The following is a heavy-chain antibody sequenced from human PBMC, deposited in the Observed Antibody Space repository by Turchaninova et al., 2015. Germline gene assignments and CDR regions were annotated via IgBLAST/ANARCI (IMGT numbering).Heavy chain of an antibody. Sequence: QVQLQQWGAGLFKPSETLSLTCTVSYGALTSNTWAWVRQSPRNGLVRFGDINHFGSTNYNPPFKAKATVSRDRPKTQIYRKVWSLTVDDTAVYYCTRFGDDNQFDPWSQGARVIVSS. D-gene: IGHD3-10*01. CDR3: TRFGDDNQFDP. J-gene: IGHJ5*02. CDR2: INHFGST. CDR1: YGALTSNT. V-gene: IGHV4-34*02.